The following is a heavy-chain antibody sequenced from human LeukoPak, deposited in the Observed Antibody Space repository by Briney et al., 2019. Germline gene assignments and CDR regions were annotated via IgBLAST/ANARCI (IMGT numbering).Heavy chain of an antibody. CDR1: GYTFTSYD. CDR2: MNPNSGNT. CDR3: ARAYSSGWPVPGSYYYYMDV. Sequence: ASVKVSCKASGYTFTSYDINWVRQAAGQGLEWMGWMNPNSGNTGYAQKFQGRVTMTRNTSISIAYMELSSLRSEDTAVYYCARAYSSGWPVPGSYYYYMDVWGKGTTVTISS. V-gene: IGHV1-8*02. D-gene: IGHD6-19*01. J-gene: IGHJ6*03.